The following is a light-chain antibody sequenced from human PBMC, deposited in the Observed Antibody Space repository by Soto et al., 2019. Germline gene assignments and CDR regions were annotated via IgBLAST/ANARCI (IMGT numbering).Light chain of an antibody. Sequence: QSVLTRPASVSGSPGQSITISCTGTSSDVGGYNYVSWYQQHPGKAPKLMIYDVSNRPSGVSNRFSGSKSGNTASLTISGLQADDVADYYCSSYTSISSYVFGTGTKVTVL. J-gene: IGLJ1*01. CDR2: DVS. CDR1: SSDVGGYNY. V-gene: IGLV2-14*01. CDR3: SSYTSISSYV.